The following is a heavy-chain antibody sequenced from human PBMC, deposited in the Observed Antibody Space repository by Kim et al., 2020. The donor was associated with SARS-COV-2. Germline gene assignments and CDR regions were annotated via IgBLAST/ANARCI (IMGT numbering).Heavy chain of an antibody. Sequence: GGSLRLSCAASGFTFSSYSMNWVRQAPGKGLEWVSSISSSSSYIYYADSVKGRFTISRDNAKNSLYLQMNSLRAEDTAVYYCARGLKPSSGWTSYYYYYGMDVWGQGTTVTVSS. J-gene: IGHJ6*02. CDR2: ISSSSSYI. D-gene: IGHD6-19*01. CDR1: GFTFSSYS. V-gene: IGHV3-21*01. CDR3: ARGLKPSSGWTSYYYYYGMDV.